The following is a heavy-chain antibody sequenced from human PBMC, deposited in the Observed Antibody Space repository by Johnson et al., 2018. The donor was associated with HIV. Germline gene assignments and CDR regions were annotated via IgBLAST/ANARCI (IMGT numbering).Heavy chain of an antibody. D-gene: IGHD1-7*01. Sequence: QVKLVESGGGLVKPGGSLRLSCAASGFTFSDYYMSWIRQAPGKGLEWVSYISSSVITIYYADSVKGQFTISRDNAKNSLYLQMNSLRAEDTAVHYCASGAQFGTVSHDAFDIWGQGTMVTVSS. CDR1: GFTFSDYY. J-gene: IGHJ3*02. CDR2: ISSSVITI. CDR3: ASGAQFGTVSHDAFDI. V-gene: IGHV3-11*04.